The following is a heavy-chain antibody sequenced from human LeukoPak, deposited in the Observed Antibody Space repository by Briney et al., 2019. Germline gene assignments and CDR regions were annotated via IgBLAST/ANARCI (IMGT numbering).Heavy chain of an antibody. V-gene: IGHV4-61*02. D-gene: IGHD6-19*01. Sequence: SQTLSLTCTVSGGSISSGSYYWSWIRQPAGKGLEWIGRIYTSGSTNYNPSLKSRVTISVDTSKNQFSLKLSSVTAADTAVYYCAATAISVAGTWNDYWGQGTLVTVSS. CDR3: AATAISVAGTWNDY. CDR1: GGSISSGSYY. CDR2: IYTSGST. J-gene: IGHJ4*02.